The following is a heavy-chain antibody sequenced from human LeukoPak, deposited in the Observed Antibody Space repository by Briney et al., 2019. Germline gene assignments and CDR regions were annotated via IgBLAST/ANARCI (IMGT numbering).Heavy chain of an antibody. J-gene: IGHJ4*02. V-gene: IGHV3-23*01. Sequence: GGSLRLSCAASGLTLSNYAMTWVRQAPGKGLEWVAGITETGFATFYANFVRGPATISRDNARNTLYLQMDSLRAEDTAVYYCARAGFCSTTTCYNPFDYWGQGTRVTVSS. CDR2: ITETGFAT. CDR1: GLTLSNYA. CDR3: ARAGFCSTTTCYNPFDY. D-gene: IGHD2-2*01.